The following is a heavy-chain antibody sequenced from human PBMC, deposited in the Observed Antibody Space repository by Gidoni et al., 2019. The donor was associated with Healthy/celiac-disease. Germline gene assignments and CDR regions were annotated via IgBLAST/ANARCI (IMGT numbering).Heavy chain of an antibody. J-gene: IGHJ1*01. V-gene: IGHV3-23*01. CDR1: GFTFSSYA. CDR2: ISGSGGST. D-gene: IGHD6-19*01. CDR3: AKAPPRGLSSGWYGGYRAEYFQH. Sequence: EVQLLESAGSLVQPGGSLRLPCAASGFTFSSYAMSWVRQAPGKGLEWVSAISGSGGSTYYADSVKGRFTISRDNSKNTLYLQMNSLRAEDTAVYYCAKAPPRGLSSGWYGGYRAEYFQHWGQGTLVTVSS.